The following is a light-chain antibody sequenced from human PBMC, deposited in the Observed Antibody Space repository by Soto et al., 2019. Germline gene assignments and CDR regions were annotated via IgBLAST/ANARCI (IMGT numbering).Light chain of an antibody. CDR3: SAHGGTNPYV. CDR1: ASDIGGYTF. CDR2: DVN. V-gene: IGLV2-8*01. J-gene: IGLJ1*01. Sequence: QSVLTQPPSASGSPGQSVAISCTGTASDIGGYTFVSWYQQHPGKAPKLLIYDVNKRPSGVPDRFSGSMSGNTASLTVSGLQAEDEADYYCSAHGGTNPYVFGTGTKLTVL.